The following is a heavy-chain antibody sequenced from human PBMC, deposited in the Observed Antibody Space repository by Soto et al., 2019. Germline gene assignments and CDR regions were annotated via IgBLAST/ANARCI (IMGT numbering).Heavy chain of an antibody. CDR1: GFTFSGSA. CDR2: IRSKANSYAT. CDR3: TRVDIVATIKDWYFDL. D-gene: IGHD5-12*01. Sequence: GESLKISCAASGFTFSGSAMHWVRQASGKGLEWVGRIRSKANSYATAYAASVKGRFTISRDDSKNTAYLQMNSLKTEDTAVYYCTRVDIVATIKDWYFDLWGRGTLVTVSS. J-gene: IGHJ2*01. V-gene: IGHV3-73*01.